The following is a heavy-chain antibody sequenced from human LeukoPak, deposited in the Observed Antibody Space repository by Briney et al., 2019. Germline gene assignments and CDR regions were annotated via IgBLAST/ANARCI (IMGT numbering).Heavy chain of an antibody. Sequence: SETLSLTCTVSGGSISSYYWSWIRQPPGKGLEWIGYIYYTGNTNYNPSLKSRVTISVDTSKNQFSLKLSSVTAADTAVYYCARYSSGWYGLYYFDYWGQGTLVTVSS. CDR1: GGSISSYY. CDR3: ARYSSGWYGLYYFDY. V-gene: IGHV4-59*01. CDR2: IYYTGNT. D-gene: IGHD6-19*01. J-gene: IGHJ4*02.